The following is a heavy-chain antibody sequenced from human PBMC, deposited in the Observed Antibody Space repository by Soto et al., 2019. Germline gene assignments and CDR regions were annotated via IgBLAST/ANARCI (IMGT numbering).Heavy chain of an antibody. CDR3: ARGRYCSGGSCYYYFHH. Sequence: ASVKVSCKASGYTFTSYDINWVRQATGQGLEWMGWMNPNSGNTGYAQKFQGRVTMTRNTSISTAYMELSSLRSEDTAVYYCARGRYCSGGSCYYYFHHWGQGTLVTVSS. CDR1: GYTFTSYD. J-gene: IGHJ1*01. CDR2: MNPNSGNT. D-gene: IGHD2-15*01. V-gene: IGHV1-8*01.